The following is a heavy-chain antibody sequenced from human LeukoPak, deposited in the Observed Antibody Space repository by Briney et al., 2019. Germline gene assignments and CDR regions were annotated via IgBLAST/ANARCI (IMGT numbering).Heavy chain of an antibody. Sequence: ASVKVSCKASGYTFTGYYMHWVRQASGQGLEWMGRINPNSGGTNYAQKFQGRVTMTRDTSISTAYMELSRLRSDDTAVYYCAISFWSGYLHWGQGTLVTVSS. V-gene: IGHV1-2*06. CDR1: GYTFTGYY. CDR3: AISFWSGYLH. J-gene: IGHJ4*02. CDR2: INPNSGGT. D-gene: IGHD3-3*01.